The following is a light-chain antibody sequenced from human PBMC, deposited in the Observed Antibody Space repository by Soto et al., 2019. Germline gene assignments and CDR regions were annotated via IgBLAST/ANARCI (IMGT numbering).Light chain of an antibody. CDR3: QQYGSSPWT. V-gene: IGKV3-20*01. CDR1: QSISTN. Sequence: EIVLAQSPDTLSLSPGERATLSCRASQSISTNLAWYQQKPGQGPRLLIFGASTRAIGIPARFSGSGSGTDFTLTINRLEPEDFAVYYCQQYGSSPWTFGQGTNVDI. J-gene: IGKJ1*01. CDR2: GAS.